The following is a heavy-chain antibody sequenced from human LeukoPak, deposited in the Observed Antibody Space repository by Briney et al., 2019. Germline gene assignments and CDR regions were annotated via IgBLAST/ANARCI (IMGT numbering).Heavy chain of an antibody. CDR1: GYTFTTYG. J-gene: IGHJ5*02. CDR3: ARDTGSNFFDP. CDR2: ISTYNAKT. V-gene: IGHV1-18*01. D-gene: IGHD1-26*01. Sequence: GASAKVSCKASGYTFTTYGIIWVRQAPGQGLEWMGWISTYNAKTKYAQNLQGRVAMTTDTSTSTIYMELRSLTSDDTAVYYCARDTGSNFFDPWGQGTLVTVAS.